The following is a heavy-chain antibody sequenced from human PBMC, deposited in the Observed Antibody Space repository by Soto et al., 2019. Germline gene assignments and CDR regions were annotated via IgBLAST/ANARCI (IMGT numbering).Heavy chain of an antibody. V-gene: IGHV4-30-4*01. D-gene: IGHD5-18*01. CDR3: ARVSYGYLDFDY. CDR1: GGSISSGDYY. J-gene: IGHJ4*02. Sequence: SETLSLTCTVSGGSISSGDYYWSWIRQPPGKGLEWIGYIYYSGSTYYNPSLKSRVTISVDTSKNQFSPKLSSVTAADTAVYYCARVSYGYLDFDYWGQGTLVTVSS. CDR2: IYYSGST.